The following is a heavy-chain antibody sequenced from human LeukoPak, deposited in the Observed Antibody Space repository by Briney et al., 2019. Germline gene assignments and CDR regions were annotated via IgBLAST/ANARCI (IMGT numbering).Heavy chain of an antibody. CDR1: GYTFTGYY. J-gene: IGHJ6*02. V-gene: IGHV1-2*06. D-gene: IGHD6-13*01. Sequence: ASVKVSCKASGYTFTGYYMHWVRQAPGQGLEWMGRINPNSGGTNYAQKFQGRVTMTRDTSISTAYMELSRLRSDDTAVYYCARGEQQLVLYYYYYGMDVWGQGTLVTVSS. CDR2: INPNSGGT. CDR3: ARGEQQLVLYYYYYGMDV.